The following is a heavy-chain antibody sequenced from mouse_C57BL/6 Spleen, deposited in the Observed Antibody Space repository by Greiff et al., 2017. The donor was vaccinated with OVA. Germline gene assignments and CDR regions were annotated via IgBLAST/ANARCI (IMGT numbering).Heavy chain of an antibody. V-gene: IGHV1-15*01. CDR3: TRGYDGHWYFDV. CDR1: GYTFTDYE. D-gene: IGHD1-2*01. Sequence: VQLKESGAELVRPGASVTLSCKASGYTFTDYEMHWVKQTPVHGLEWIGAIDPETGGTAYNQKFKGKAILTADKSSSTAYMELRSLTSEDSAVYYCTRGYDGHWYFDVWGTGTTVTVSS. CDR2: IDPETGGT. J-gene: IGHJ1*03.